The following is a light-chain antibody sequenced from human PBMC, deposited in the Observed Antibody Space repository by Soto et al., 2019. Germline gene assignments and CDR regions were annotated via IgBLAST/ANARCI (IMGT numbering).Light chain of an antibody. CDR1: SSDVGTYNY. V-gene: IGLV2-14*01. CDR3: YSYTTSGTYV. J-gene: IGLJ1*01. Sequence: QSEQTQVGSECRSPWQSNTIINTGTSSDVGTYNYVSWYQQYPAKAPKLMIYDVSNRPSGVSNRFSGSKSGNTASLTISGLQAEDEADYYCYSYTTSGTYVFGTGTKVTVL. CDR2: DVS.